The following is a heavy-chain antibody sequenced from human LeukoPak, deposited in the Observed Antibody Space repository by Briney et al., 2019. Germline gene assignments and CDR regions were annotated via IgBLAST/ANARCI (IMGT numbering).Heavy chain of an antibody. D-gene: IGHD6-6*01. Sequence: ASVKVSCKASGYTFTGYYMHWVRQAPGQGLEWMGWINPNSGGTNYAQKFQDRVTMTRDTSISTAYMELSRLRSDDTAVYYCARVYSSSSPGDYWGQGTLVTVSS. CDR2: INPNSGGT. J-gene: IGHJ4*02. CDR3: ARVYSSSSPGDY. CDR1: GYTFTGYY. V-gene: IGHV1-2*02.